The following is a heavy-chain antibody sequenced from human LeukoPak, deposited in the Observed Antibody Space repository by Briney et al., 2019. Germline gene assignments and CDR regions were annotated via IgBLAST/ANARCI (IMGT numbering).Heavy chain of an antibody. CDR3: ARGGANRFDY. CDR1: GFPFSGYW. CDR2: IKEDGSEA. J-gene: IGHJ4*02. Sequence: PGGSLRLSCAASGFPFSGYWMTWVRQAPGRRLEWVATIKEDGSEAYFGDSVKGRFAISRDNAKNSLYLQMNSLRGEDTAVYYCARGGANRFDYWGLGTLVTISS. V-gene: IGHV3-7*04. D-gene: IGHD3-16*01.